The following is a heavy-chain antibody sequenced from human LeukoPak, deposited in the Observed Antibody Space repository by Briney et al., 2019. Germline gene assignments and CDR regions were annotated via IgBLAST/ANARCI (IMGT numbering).Heavy chain of an antibody. J-gene: IGHJ6*04. CDR1: GFTFSSYG. CDR3: AREGQTYYYGSGSPTDYGMDV. CDR2: IWYYGSNK. V-gene: IGHV3-33*01. D-gene: IGHD3-10*01. Sequence: GRSLRLSCAASGFTFSSYGMHWVRQAPGKGLEGVAVIWYYGSNKYYADSVKGRFTISRDNSKNTLYLQMNSLRAEDTAVYYCAREGQTYYYGSGSPTDYGMDVWGKGTTVTVSS.